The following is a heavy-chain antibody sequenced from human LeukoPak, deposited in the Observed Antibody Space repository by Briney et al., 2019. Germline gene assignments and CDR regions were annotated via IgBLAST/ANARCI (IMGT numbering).Heavy chain of an antibody. V-gene: IGHV3-53*01. Sequence: PGGSLRLSCAASGFTFSSYAMSWVRQAPGKGLEWVSVIYSGGSTYYADSVKGRFTISRDNSKNTLYLQMNSLRAEDTAVYYCATRYCSGGSCRDYWGQGTLVTVSS. CDR1: GFTFSSYA. CDR2: IYSGGST. D-gene: IGHD2-15*01. J-gene: IGHJ4*02. CDR3: ATRYCSGGSCRDY.